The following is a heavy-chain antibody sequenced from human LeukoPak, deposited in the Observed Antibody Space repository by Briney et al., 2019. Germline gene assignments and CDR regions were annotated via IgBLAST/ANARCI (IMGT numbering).Heavy chain of an antibody. V-gene: IGHV5-51*01. CDR2: VYPGDSDT. D-gene: IGHD3-16*01. J-gene: IGHJ6*03. Sequence: GESLKISCKASEYSFTTYWIDWVRQTPEKGLEWIGVVYPGDSDTRYNPPFQGQVTISADKSINTAFLQWSSLKVPDTAMYYCVRPAGGHYDYYYMDVWGKGTAVTVSS. CDR3: VRPAGGHYDYYYMDV. CDR1: EYSFTTYW.